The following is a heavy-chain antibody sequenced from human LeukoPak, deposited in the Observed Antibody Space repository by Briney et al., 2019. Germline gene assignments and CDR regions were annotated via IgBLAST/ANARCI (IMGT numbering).Heavy chain of an antibody. J-gene: IGHJ4*02. CDR3: AKDLGYYGDYGPYFDY. D-gene: IGHD4-17*01. CDR1: GFTFSSYG. Sequence: GGSLRLSCAASGFTFSSYGMSWVRQAPGKGLEWVSAISGSGGSTYYADSVKGRFTISRDNSKNTLYLQMNSLRAEDTAVYYCAKDLGYYGDYGPYFDYWGQGTLVTVSS. CDR2: ISGSGGST. V-gene: IGHV3-23*01.